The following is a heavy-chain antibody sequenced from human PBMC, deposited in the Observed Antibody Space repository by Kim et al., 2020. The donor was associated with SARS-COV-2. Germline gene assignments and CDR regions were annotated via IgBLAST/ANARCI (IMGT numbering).Heavy chain of an antibody. CDR3: AKGLSTVTSYGMDV. V-gene: IGHV3-9*01. CDR1: GFSFDDYA. CDR2: ISWNSGSI. J-gene: IGHJ6*02. D-gene: IGHD4-17*01. Sequence: GGSLRLSCAASGFSFDDYAMHWVRQVPGKGLEWVSGISWNSGSIAYGDSVKGRFTVSRDNAKNSLYLQMDSLRPEDTAFYYCAKGLSTVTSYGMDVWGQGTTVTVSS.